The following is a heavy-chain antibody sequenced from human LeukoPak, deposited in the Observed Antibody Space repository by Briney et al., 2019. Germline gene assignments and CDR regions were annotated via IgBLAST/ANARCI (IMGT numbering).Heavy chain of an antibody. J-gene: IGHJ4*02. CDR1: GYTFTNYH. CDR3: AKYGLSPYFDY. V-gene: IGHV1-46*01. CDR2: INPSGGST. D-gene: IGHD4-17*01. Sequence: ASVKVSCKASGYTFTNYHIHWVRQAPGQGLEWVGIINPSGGSTSNAQKFQGRVTMTRDMSTSTVYMELSSLTSEDMAIYYCAKYGLSPYFDYWGQGTLVTVSS.